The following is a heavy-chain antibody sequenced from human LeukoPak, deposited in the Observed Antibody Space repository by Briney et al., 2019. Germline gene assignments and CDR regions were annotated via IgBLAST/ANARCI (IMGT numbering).Heavy chain of an antibody. CDR2: IIPIFGTA. J-gene: IGHJ4*02. CDR3: ARAAHCDFWSGCNFDY. D-gene: IGHD3-3*01. Sequence: GASVKVSCKASGGTFSSYAISWVRQAPGQGPEWMGGIIPIFGTANYAQKFQGRVTITADESTSTAYMELSSLRSEDTAVYYCARAAHCDFWSGCNFDYWGQGTLVTVSS. CDR1: GGTFSSYA. V-gene: IGHV1-69*13.